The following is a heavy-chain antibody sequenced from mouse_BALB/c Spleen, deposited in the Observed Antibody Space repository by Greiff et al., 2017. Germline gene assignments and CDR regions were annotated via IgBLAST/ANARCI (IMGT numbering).Heavy chain of an antibody. CDR3: ARPNGSSYDYAMDY. CDR2: IDPFNGGT. CDR1: GYSFTSYY. V-gene: IGHV1S135*01. J-gene: IGHJ4*01. D-gene: IGHD1-1*01. Sequence: VQLQQSGPELMKPGASVKISCKASGYSFTSYYMHWVKQSHGKSLEWIGYIDPFNGGTSYNQKFKGKATLTVDKSSSTAYMHLSSLTSEDSAVYYCARPNGSSYDYAMDYWGQGTSVTVSS.